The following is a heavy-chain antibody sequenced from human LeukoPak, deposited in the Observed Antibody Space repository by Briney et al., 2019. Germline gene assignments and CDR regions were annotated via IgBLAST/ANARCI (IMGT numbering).Heavy chain of an antibody. D-gene: IGHD6-13*01. CDR3: AKEGSSWYSGSWFDP. J-gene: IGHJ5*02. V-gene: IGHV3-30*02. CDR2: IRYDGSNK. CDR1: GFTFSSYG. Sequence: GSLRLSCAASGFTFSSYGMHWVRQAPGKGLEWVAFIRYDGSNKYYADSVKGRFTISRDNSKNTLYLQMNSLRAEDTAVYYCAKEGSSWYSGSWFDPWGQGTLVTVSS.